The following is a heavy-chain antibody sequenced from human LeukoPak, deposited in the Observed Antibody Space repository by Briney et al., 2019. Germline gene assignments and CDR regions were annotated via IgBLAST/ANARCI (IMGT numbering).Heavy chain of an antibody. Sequence: VASVKVSCTASGYTFSGYQVHWLRQAPGQGLEWMGRMNPSSGVTNYAQKFQGRVTMTRDTSINTAYLDLSALKSDDTAVYYCASRAASVTLGYWGQGTLVTVSS. D-gene: IGHD2-15*01. CDR1: GYTFSGYQ. V-gene: IGHV1-2*06. CDR3: ASRAASVTLGY. CDR2: MNPSSGVT. J-gene: IGHJ4*02.